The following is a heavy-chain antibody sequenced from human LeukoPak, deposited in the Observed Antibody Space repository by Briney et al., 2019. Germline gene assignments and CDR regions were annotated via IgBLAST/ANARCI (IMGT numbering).Heavy chain of an antibody. V-gene: IGHV3-7*01. Sequence: GGSLRLSCAASGFTFSSYWMSWVRQAPGKGLEWVANIKQDGSEENFVDSVKGRFTISRNNAKKSLYLQMNSLRAEDTAVYYCARGSSAGASLRHDYWGQGTLVTVSS. CDR1: GFTFSSYW. CDR3: ARGSSAGASLRHDY. D-gene: IGHD1-26*01. CDR2: IKQDGSEE. J-gene: IGHJ4*02.